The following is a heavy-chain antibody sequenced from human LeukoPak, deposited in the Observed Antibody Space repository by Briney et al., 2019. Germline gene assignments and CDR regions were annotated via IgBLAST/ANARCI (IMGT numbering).Heavy chain of an antibody. J-gene: IGHJ3*02. D-gene: IGHD3-22*01. Sequence: PGGSLRLSCAASGFTFSSYGVHWVRQAPGKGLEWVAVISYDGSSKYYADSVKGRFTISRDNSKNTLYLQMNSLRAEDTAVYYCAKGGAYYYDSSGYFSIWGQGTMVTVSS. CDR3: AKGGAYYYDSSGYFSI. CDR2: ISYDGSSK. V-gene: IGHV3-30*18. CDR1: GFTFSSYG.